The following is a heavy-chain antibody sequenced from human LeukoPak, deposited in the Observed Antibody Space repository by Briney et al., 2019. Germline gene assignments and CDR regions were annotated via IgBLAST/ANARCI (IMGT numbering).Heavy chain of an antibody. CDR2: MSHNRGT. CDR3: ASYYASGVSAYNYYGMDV. V-gene: IGHV4-38-2*01. CDR1: GHSISTGYY. D-gene: IGHD3-10*01. Sequence: PSETLSLTCAVSGHSISTGYYWGWIRQPPGKGLEWIGSMSHNRGTYYNPSLKSRVTISMDTSKNQISLRLTSVTAADTAVYYCASYYASGVSAYNYYGMDVWGKGTTVTVCS. J-gene: IGHJ6*04.